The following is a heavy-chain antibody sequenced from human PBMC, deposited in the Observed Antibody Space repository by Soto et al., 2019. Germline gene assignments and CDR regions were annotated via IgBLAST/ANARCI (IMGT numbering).Heavy chain of an antibody. Sequence: SETLSLTCAVYGGSFSGYYWTWIRQPPGTGLEWIGEINHSGSTNYNPSLKSRVTISVDTSKNQFSLKLSSVTAADTAVYYCAVVVPARFDYWGQGTLVTVSS. CDR3: AVVVPARFDY. CDR1: GGSFSGYY. CDR2: INHSGST. J-gene: IGHJ4*02. V-gene: IGHV4-34*09. D-gene: IGHD2-2*01.